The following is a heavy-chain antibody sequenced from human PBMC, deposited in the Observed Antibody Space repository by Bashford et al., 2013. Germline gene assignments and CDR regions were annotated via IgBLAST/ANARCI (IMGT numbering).Heavy chain of an antibody. CDR1: GGSISSGGYY. J-gene: IGHJ4*02. D-gene: IGHD5-24*01. Sequence: TLSLTCTVSGGSISSGGYYWSWIRQXPGKGLEWIGYIYYSGSTYYNPSLKSRVTISVDTSKNQFSLKLSSVTAADTAVYYCARDRDEATLDYWGQGTLVTVSS. CDR3: ARDRDEATLDY. CDR2: IYYSGST. V-gene: IGHV4-31*03.